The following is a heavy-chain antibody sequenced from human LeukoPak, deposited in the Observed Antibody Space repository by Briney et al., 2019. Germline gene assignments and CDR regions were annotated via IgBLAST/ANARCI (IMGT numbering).Heavy chain of an antibody. CDR3: ADGGGGYSQI. CDR2: INSSGGST. J-gene: IGHJ3*02. D-gene: IGHD5-18*01. V-gene: IGHV1-46*01. CDR1: GYTFSNYY. Sequence: ASVKVSCKASGYTFSNYYIHWVRQAPGQGLEWMGIINSSGGSTSYAQKFQGRVTMTRDTSTSTVYMELSSLRSEDTAVYYCADGGGGYSQIWGQGTMVTVSS.